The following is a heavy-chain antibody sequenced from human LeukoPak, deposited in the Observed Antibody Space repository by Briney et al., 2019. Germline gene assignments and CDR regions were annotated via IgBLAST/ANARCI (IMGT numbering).Heavy chain of an antibody. CDR2: ISGSGGTT. CDR3: AKIGDYYGSGSKIDY. V-gene: IGHV3-23*01. J-gene: IGHJ4*02. CDR1: GFIFSNYA. D-gene: IGHD3-10*01. Sequence: PGGSLRLSCAASGFIFSNYAMSWVRRAPGEGLEWVSAISGSGGTTYYADSVKGRCTIFRDNSKNTLYLQMNSLRAEDTAVYYCAKIGDYYGSGSKIDYWGQGTLVTVSS.